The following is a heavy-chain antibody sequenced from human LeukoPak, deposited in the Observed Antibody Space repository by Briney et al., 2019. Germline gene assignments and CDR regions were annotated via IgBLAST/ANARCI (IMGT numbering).Heavy chain of an antibody. CDR2: ISSSSNYM. J-gene: IGHJ4*02. CDR1: GCTFSSYN. Sequence: RSGGSLRLSCAASGCTFSSYNMSLVRQAPGKDLEWVSSISSSSNYMYYASSVKGRFTISSDNAKNSLYLQINRLSADDTAVYSCARDPELRGVDYWGQGTMVTVAS. CDR3: ARDPELRGVDY. D-gene: IGHD1-7*01. V-gene: IGHV3-21*01.